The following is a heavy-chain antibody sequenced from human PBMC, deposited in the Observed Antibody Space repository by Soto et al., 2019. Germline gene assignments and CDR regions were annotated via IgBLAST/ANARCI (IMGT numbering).Heavy chain of an antibody. Sequence: QVQLVESGGGVVQPGRSLRLSCAASGFTFSNYAIHWVRQPPGKGLEWVAVISYDGSNKYYADSVRGRFTISRDNSKNTLSLQMNSLRPEDMAVYYCAGLNKVLTGHDVFDIWGQGTLVTVSS. CDR2: ISYDGSNK. CDR3: AGLNKVLTGHDVFDI. V-gene: IGHV3-30-3*01. D-gene: IGHD3-10*01. CDR1: GFTFSNYA. J-gene: IGHJ3*02.